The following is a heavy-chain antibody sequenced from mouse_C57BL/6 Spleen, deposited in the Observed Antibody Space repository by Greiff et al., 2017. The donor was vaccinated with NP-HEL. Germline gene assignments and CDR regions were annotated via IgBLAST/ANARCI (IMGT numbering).Heavy chain of an antibody. CDR3: ARSNLLTTVVRPPFDV. CDR2: IDPSDSYT. CDR1: GYTFTSYW. V-gene: IGHV1-69*01. J-gene: IGHJ1*03. D-gene: IGHD1-1*01. Sequence: QVQLKQPGAELVMPGASVKLSCKASGYTFTSYWMHWVKQRPGQGLEWIGEIDPSDSYTNYNQQFKGKSTLTVDKSSSTAYMQLSSLTSEDSAVYYCARSNLLTTVVRPPFDVWGTGTTVTVSS.